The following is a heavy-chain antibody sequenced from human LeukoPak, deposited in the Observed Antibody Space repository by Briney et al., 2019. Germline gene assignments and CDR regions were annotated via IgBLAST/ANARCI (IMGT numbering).Heavy chain of an antibody. CDR3: ATRHYYGSGSYGY. CDR1: GFTFSSYA. CDR2: ISGSGGST. V-gene: IGHV3-23*01. J-gene: IGHJ4*02. D-gene: IGHD3-10*01. Sequence: GGSLRLSCAASGFTFSSYAMSWVRQAPGKGLEWVSAISGSGGSTYYADSVKGRFTISRDNAKNSLYLQMNSLRAEDTAVYYCATRHYYGSGSYGYWGQGTLVTVSS.